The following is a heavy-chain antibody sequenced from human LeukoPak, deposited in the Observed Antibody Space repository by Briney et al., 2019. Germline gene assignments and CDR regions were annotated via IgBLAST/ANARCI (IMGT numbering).Heavy chain of an antibody. V-gene: IGHV4-59*01. D-gene: IGHD3-16*01. CDR3: AARGIFSGVCYFDY. Sequence: PSETLSLTCTVSGGSISSYYWSWIRQPPGKGLEWSGYIYYSGSTNYNPSLKSRVTISVDTSKNQFSLKLSSVNAADTAVYYCAARGIFSGVCYFDYWGQGTLVTVSS. J-gene: IGHJ4*02. CDR2: IYYSGST. CDR1: GGSISSYY.